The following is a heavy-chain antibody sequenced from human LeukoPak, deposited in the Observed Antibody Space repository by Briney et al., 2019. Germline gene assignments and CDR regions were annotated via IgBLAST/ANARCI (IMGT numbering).Heavy chain of an antibody. CDR3: AKDRSSWTGDGY. CDR1: GFTFSNYT. V-gene: IGHV3-21*04. Sequence: GGSLRLSCAASGFTFSNYTMNWVRQAPGKGLQSVSSISSSSSYVYYADSVKGRFTISRDNSKNTLYLQMNSLRAEDTAVYYCAKDRSSWTGDGYWGQGTLVTVSS. D-gene: IGHD6-13*01. CDR2: ISSSSSYV. J-gene: IGHJ4*02.